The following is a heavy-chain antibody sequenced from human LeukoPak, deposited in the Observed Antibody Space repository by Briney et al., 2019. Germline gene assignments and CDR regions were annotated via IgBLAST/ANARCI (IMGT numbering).Heavy chain of an antibody. CDR3: ARHGGGYSFDY. Sequence: SETLPLTCSVSGGSIINYYWSWIRQPPGKGLEWIGYIYNSGSTNYSPSLKSRVTISVDTSKNQFSLKLSSVTAADTAVYYCARHGGGYSFDYWGQGTLVTVSS. J-gene: IGHJ4*02. V-gene: IGHV4-59*08. CDR2: IYNSGST. D-gene: IGHD5-24*01. CDR1: GGSIINYY.